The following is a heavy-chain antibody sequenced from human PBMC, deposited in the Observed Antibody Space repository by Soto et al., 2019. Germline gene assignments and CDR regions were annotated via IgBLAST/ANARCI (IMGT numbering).Heavy chain of an antibody. D-gene: IGHD2-8*01. V-gene: IGHV1-69*06. CDR2: IIPIFGTA. J-gene: IGHJ6*02. Sequence: QVQLVQSGAEVKKPGSSVKVSCKASGGTFSSYANSWVRQAPGQGLEWMGGIIPIFGTANYAQKFQGRVTITADKSTSTAYMELSSLRSEDTAVYYCARWPLNEGYYYYGMDVWGQGTTVTVSS. CDR3: ARWPLNEGYYYYGMDV. CDR1: GGTFSSYA.